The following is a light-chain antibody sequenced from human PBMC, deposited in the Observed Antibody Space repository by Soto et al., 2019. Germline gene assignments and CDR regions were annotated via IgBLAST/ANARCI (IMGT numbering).Light chain of an antibody. CDR2: EVS. J-gene: IGLJ2*01. CDR1: SSDVGGYNY. CDR3: SSYAGSNTCV. Sequence: QSALTQPPSASGSPGQSVTISCTGTSSDVGGYNYVSWYQQHPGKAPKLMIYEVSKRPSGVPDRFSGSKSGNTASLTVSGLQDEDEADYYCSSYAGSNTCVFGGGTKLTVL. V-gene: IGLV2-8*01.